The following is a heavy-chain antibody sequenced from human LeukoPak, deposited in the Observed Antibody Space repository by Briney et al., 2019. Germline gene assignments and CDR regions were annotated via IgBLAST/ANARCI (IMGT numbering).Heavy chain of an antibody. CDR2: IYYSGRK. CDR1: GGSISSYY. D-gene: IGHD6-13*01. CDR3: ARLKPRIAAADY. Sequence: SETLSLTCTVSGGSISSYYWSWVRQPPGKGLEWVGYIYYSGRKNYNTSLKRRVTISEKTSKNQFSLKLSSVTAADTAVYYCARLKPRIAAADYWGQGTLVTVSS. J-gene: IGHJ4*02. V-gene: IGHV4-59*01.